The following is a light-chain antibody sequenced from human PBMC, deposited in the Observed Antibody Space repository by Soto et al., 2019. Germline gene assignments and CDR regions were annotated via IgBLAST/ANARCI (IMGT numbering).Light chain of an antibody. CDR1: NSNLGAGYD. Sequence: QPVLTQPPSVSGAPGQRVTISCTGNNSNLGAGYDVHRYQQLPGAAPKLVIFGNRNRPSGVPERFSGSKSGTSASLAITGLQAEDEADYYCQAYDYSLTAFVFGGGTKVTVL. CDR3: QAYDYSLTAFV. CDR2: GNR. J-gene: IGLJ3*02. V-gene: IGLV1-40*01.